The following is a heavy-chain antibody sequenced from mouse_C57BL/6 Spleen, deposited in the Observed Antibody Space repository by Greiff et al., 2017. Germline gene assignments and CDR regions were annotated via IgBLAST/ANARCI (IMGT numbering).Heavy chain of an antibody. CDR3: ASSGTWWYFGV. D-gene: IGHD4-1*01. J-gene: IGHJ1*03. CDR2: INPSNGGT. CDR1: GYTFTSYW. V-gene: IGHV1-53*01. Sequence: QVQLQQPGTELVKPGASVKLSCTASGYTFTSYWMHWVKQRPGQGLEWIGNINPSNGGTNYNEKFKSKATLTVNKSSSTAYMQLSSLTSEDAAVYYCASSGTWWYFGVWGTGTTVTVSS.